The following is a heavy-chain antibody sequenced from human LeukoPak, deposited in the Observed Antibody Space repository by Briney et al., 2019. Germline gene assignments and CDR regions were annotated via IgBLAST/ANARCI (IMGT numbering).Heavy chain of an antibody. CDR2: IYYSGST. J-gene: IGHJ4*02. Sequence: SETLSLTCTVSGGSISSYYWSWIRQPPGKGLEWIGYIYYSGSTNYNPSLKSRVTISVDTSKNQFSLKLSSVTAADTAVYYCARDPPGDMLWFGELPDYWGQGTLVTVSS. V-gene: IGHV4-59*01. CDR1: GGSISSYY. CDR3: ARDPPGDMLWFGELPDY. D-gene: IGHD3-10*01.